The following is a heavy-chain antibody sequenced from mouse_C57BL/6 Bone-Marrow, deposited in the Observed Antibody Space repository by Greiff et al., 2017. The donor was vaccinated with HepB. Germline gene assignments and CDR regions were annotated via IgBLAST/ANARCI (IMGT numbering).Heavy chain of an antibody. CDR3: GGYGLFAY. Sequence: QVQLQQSGPELVKPGASVKISCKASGYAFSSSWMNWVKQRPGKGLEWIGRIYPGDGDTNYNGKFKGKATLTADKSSSTAYMQLSSLTSEDSAVYFCGGYGLFAYWGQGTLVTVSA. V-gene: IGHV1-82*01. CDR1: GYAFSSSW. J-gene: IGHJ3*01. D-gene: IGHD1-1*02. CDR2: IYPGDGDT.